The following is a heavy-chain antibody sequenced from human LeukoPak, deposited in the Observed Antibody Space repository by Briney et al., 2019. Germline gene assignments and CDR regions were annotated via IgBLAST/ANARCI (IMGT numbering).Heavy chain of an antibody. CDR2: INQGESEK. D-gene: IGHD2/OR15-2a*01. CDR3: ARVRVSSYYGMDI. J-gene: IGHJ6*02. Sequence: GGSLRLSGAASGFTFSNYWMSWVRQAPGKGLEWVANINQGESEKYYVDSVKGRFTISRDNAKNSLYLQMNTLRAEDTAVYYCARVRVSSYYGMDIWGQGTTVTVSS. V-gene: IGHV3-7*05. CDR1: GFTFSNYW.